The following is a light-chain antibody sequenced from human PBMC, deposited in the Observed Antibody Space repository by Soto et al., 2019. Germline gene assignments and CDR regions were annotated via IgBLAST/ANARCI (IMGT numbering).Light chain of an antibody. J-gene: IGKJ1*01. CDR3: QQSYTTPRT. Sequence: DIQMTQSPSSLSASVGDRVTITCRASQSITSYLNWYQQKPGKAPNLLIYAASSLQSGVPSRFRGSGSGTDFTLTISSLQPEDFATYYCQQSYTTPRTFGQGTKVDI. CDR2: AAS. V-gene: IGKV1-39*01. CDR1: QSITSY.